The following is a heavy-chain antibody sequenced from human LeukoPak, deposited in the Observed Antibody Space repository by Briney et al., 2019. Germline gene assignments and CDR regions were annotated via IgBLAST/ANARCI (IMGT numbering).Heavy chain of an antibody. J-gene: IGHJ4*02. CDR3: ARDEGYCSGGSCENFDY. V-gene: IGHV1-8*01. Sequence: ASVKVSCKASGYTFTSYDINWVRQATGQGLEWMGWMNPNSGNTGYAQKFQGRVTMTRNTSISTAYMELSSLRSEDTAVYYCARDEGYCSGGSCENFDYWGQGTLVTVSS. D-gene: IGHD2-15*01. CDR2: MNPNSGNT. CDR1: GYTFTSYD.